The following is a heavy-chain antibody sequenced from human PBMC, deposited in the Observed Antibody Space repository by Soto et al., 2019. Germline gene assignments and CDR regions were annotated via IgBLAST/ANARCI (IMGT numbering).Heavy chain of an antibody. D-gene: IGHD1-26*01. V-gene: IGHV1-18*04. Sequence: RASVKVSCKASGYTFTTYGISWLRQAPGQGLEWMGWISTYNDITTYAQKFQGRVTMTTDRSTRTAYMELRSLRSDDTAVYYCAREGSTSYSGVLFFDPWGQGTLVTVSS. CDR2: ISTYNDIT. CDR1: GYTFTTYG. CDR3: AREGSTSYSGVLFFDP. J-gene: IGHJ5*02.